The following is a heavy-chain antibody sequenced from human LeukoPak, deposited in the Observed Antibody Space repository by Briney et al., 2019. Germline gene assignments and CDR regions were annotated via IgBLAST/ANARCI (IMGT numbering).Heavy chain of an antibody. D-gene: IGHD3-22*01. J-gene: IGHJ4*02. CDR3: AKGSSGYFFDL. CDR2: ISGSGGST. CDR1: GFIFSTYA. V-gene: IGHV3-23*01. Sequence: GGYLRLSCTGFIFSTYALSWVRQAPGKGLEWASSISGSGGSTYHADSVKGRFTISRDSSKNTLYLQMNSLRAEDTAIYYCAKGSSGYFFDLWGQGTLVTVSS.